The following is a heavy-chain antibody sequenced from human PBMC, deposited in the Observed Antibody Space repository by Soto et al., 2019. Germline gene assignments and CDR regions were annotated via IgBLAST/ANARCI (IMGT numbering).Heavy chain of an antibody. Sequence: SETLSLTCTVSGGSVTSNSYSWGWIRQSPGKGLEWIGTIYSSENTYYNPSLLSRVTISVDTSKNEFSLRLSSVTAADTAVYYCARLNGYCVSTNCRGYYGMDVWGQGTTVT. D-gene: IGHD2-2*03. CDR1: GGSVTSNSYS. V-gene: IGHV4-39*01. J-gene: IGHJ6*01. CDR3: ARLNGYCVSTNCRGYYGMDV. CDR2: IYSSENT.